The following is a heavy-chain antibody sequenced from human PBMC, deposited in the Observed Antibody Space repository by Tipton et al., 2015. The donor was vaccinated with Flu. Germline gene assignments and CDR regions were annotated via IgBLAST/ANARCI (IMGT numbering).Heavy chain of an antibody. CDR1: GGSFSGYY. V-gene: IGHV4-34*12. CDR3: ARDLKWSSAYYNPFGY. CDR2: TFHSGNP. Sequence: TLSLTCAVYGGSFSGYYWTWIRQPPGKGLEWIGNTFHSGNPYLNPSLKSRVTISIDTSRNQFSLKLTSVTAADTAVYYCARDLKWSSAYYNPFGYWGQGTLVTVSS. D-gene: IGHD3-22*01. J-gene: IGHJ4*02.